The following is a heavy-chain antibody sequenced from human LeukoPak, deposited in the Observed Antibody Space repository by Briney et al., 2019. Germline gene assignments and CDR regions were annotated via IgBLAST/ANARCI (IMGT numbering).Heavy chain of an antibody. V-gene: IGHV3-30*03. CDR2: ISYDGSNK. Sequence: PGGSLRLSCAASGFTFSSYGMHWVRQAPGKGLEWVAVISYDGSNKYYADSVKGRFTISRDNSKNTLYLQMNSLRAEDTAVYYCARDFSSGWTTEDYWGQGTLVTVPS. CDR1: GFTFSSYG. D-gene: IGHD6-19*01. CDR3: ARDFSSGWTTEDY. J-gene: IGHJ4*02.